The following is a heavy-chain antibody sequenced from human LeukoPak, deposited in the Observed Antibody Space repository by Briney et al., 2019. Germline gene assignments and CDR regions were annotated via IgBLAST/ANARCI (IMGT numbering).Heavy chain of an antibody. J-gene: IGHJ4*02. CDR3: ARELLGRRAWDY. CDR1: GFTFSGYS. CDR2: ISSSSSYI. Sequence: GGSLRLSCAASGFTFSGYSMNWVRQAPGKGLEWVSSISSSSSYIYYADSVKGRFTISRDNAKNSLYLQMNSLRAEDTAVYYCARELLGRRAWDYGGQGTLVTVSS. D-gene: IGHD1-26*01. V-gene: IGHV3-21*01.